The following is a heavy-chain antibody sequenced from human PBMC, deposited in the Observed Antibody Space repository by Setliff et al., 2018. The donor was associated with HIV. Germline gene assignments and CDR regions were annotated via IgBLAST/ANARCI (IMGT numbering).Heavy chain of an antibody. Sequence: SETLSLTCTVSGDSIGSSSYYWAWIRQPPGKGLEWIGNIYYSGSTYYNPSLKTRVTISVDGSKNHFSLKLSSVTAADTAVYYCARHDGGGWYVRVLATSFDYWGQGTLVTVSS. CDR3: ARHDGGGWYVRVLATSFDY. CDR2: IYYSGST. CDR1: GDSIGSSSYY. D-gene: IGHD6-19*01. J-gene: IGHJ4*02. V-gene: IGHV4-39*01.